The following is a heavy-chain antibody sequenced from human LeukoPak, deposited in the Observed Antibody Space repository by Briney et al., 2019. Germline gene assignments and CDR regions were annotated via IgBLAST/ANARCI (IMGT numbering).Heavy chain of an antibody. V-gene: IGHV4-59*01. D-gene: IGHD3-10*01. CDR1: GGSISSYY. CDR3: ARVLVDGSGSYYDY. Sequence: SETLSLTCTVSGGSISSYYWSWIRRPPGKGLEWIGYIYYSGSTNYNPSLKSRVTISVDTSKNQFSLKLSSVTAADTAVYYCARVLVDGSGSYYDYWGQGTLVTVSS. CDR2: IYYSGST. J-gene: IGHJ4*02.